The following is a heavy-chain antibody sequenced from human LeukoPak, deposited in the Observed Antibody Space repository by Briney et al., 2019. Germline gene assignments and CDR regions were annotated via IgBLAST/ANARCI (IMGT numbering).Heavy chain of an antibody. CDR2: IYSGGST. CDR3: ASKSLYY. J-gene: IGHJ4*02. CDR1: GFIVSSNY. Sequence: PGGSLRLSCAASGFIVSSNYMSWVRQAPGKGLEWVSVIYSGGSTYYADSVRGRFTISRDNSKSTLYLQMNSLRAEDTAVYYCASKSLYYWGQGTLVTVSS. V-gene: IGHV3-53*01.